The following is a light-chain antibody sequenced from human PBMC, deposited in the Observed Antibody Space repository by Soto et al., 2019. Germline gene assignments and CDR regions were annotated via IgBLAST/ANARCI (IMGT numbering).Light chain of an antibody. J-gene: IGKJ3*01. V-gene: IGKV3-15*01. CDR1: QSVSSSY. Sequence: EIVLTQSPGTLSLSPGERATLSCRASQSVSSSYLAWYQQKPGQAPRLLIYGASTRATGIPARFSGSGSGTEFTLTISSLQSEDFAVYYCQQYSNWAPITFGPGTKVDIK. CDR2: GAS. CDR3: QQYSNWAPIT.